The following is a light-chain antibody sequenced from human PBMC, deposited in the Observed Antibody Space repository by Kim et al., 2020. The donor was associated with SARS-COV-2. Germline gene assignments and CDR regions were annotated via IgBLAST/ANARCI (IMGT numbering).Light chain of an antibody. J-gene: IGLJ1*01. CDR3: SSYTSSSPYV. CDR1: SSDVGGYNY. CDR2: DVS. Sequence: QPASVSGSPGQSITISCTGTSSDVGGYNYVSWYQQHPGKAPKLMIYDVSNRPSGVSNRFSGSKSGNTASLTISGLQAEDEADYYCSSYTSSSPYVFGTGTKVTVL. V-gene: IGLV2-14*03.